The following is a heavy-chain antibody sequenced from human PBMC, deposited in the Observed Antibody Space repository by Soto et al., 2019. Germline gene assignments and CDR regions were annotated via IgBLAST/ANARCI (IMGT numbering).Heavy chain of an antibody. D-gene: IGHD6-13*01. CDR1: GGSISSYY. Sequence: QVQLQESGPGLVKPSETLSLTCTVSGGSISSYYWSWIRQPPGKGLEWIGYIYYSGSTNYNPSLTSRVTISVDTSQSPFSLKLSSVTAADTAVYYCARYSSRWFYYYYYGMDVWGHGTTVTVSS. J-gene: IGHJ6*02. CDR3: ARYSSRWFYYYYYGMDV. CDR2: IYYSGST. V-gene: IGHV4-59*01.